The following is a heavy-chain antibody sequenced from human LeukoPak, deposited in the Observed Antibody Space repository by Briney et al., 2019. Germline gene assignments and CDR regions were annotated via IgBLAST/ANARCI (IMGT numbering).Heavy chain of an antibody. Sequence: ASVKVSCKASGYTFTSYDINWVRQATGQGLEWMGWMNPNSGNTGYAQKFQGRVTMARNTSISTAYMELSSLRSEDTAVYYCARVGGVGATGYYYYYMDVWGKGITVTVSS. CDR2: MNPNSGNT. CDR3: ARVGGVGATGYYYYYMDV. J-gene: IGHJ6*03. CDR1: GYTFTSYD. D-gene: IGHD1-26*01. V-gene: IGHV1-8*01.